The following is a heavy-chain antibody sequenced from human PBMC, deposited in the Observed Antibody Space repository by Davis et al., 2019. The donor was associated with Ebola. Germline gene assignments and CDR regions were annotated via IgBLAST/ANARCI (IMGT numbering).Heavy chain of an antibody. Sequence: SETLSLTCAVYGGSFSGYYWSWIRQPPGKGLEWIGEINHSGSTNYNPSLKSRVTISVDTSKNQFSLKLSSVTAADTAVYYCARPLLGWGDFDYWGQGTLVTVSS. CDR1: GGSFSGYY. CDR3: ARPLLGWGDFDY. J-gene: IGHJ4*02. CDR2: INHSGST. V-gene: IGHV4-34*01. D-gene: IGHD6-19*01.